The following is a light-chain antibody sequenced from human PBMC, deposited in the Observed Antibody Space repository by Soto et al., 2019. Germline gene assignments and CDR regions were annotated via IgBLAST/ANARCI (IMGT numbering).Light chain of an antibody. V-gene: IGLV2-14*01. CDR2: DVS. J-gene: IGLJ2*01. CDR1: SSDVGGYNY. CDR3: SSYTSSSTLDVV. Sequence: QSALTQPASVSGSPGQSIPISCTGTSSDVGGYNYVSWYQQHPGKAPKLMIYDVSNRPSGVSNRFSGSKSGNTASLTMSGLQAADEADYYCSSYTSSSTLDVVFGGGTKVTVL.